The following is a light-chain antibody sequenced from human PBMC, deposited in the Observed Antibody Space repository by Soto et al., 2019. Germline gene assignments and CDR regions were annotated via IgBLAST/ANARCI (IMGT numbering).Light chain of an antibody. CDR3: QQYNNWPPIT. CDR1: QTLSNS. Sequence: EMVLTQSPGTLSLSPGERATLSCRASQTLSNSFIAWYQQKPGQAPRLLIYGASTRATGIPARFSGSGSGTELTLTISSLQSEDFAVYYCQQYNNWPPITFGQGTRLEIK. J-gene: IGKJ5*01. CDR2: GAS. V-gene: IGKV3-15*01.